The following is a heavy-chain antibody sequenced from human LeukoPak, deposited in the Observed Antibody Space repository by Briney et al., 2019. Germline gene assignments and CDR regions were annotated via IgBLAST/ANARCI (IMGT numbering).Heavy chain of an antibody. Sequence: GGSLRLSCAASGFTFTHYWMSWARQAPGKGLEWVANMKEDGSVKYFVDSVKGRFTLSRDNAKNLVYLQMNSLRAEDTAVYYCARIGYSSSAFDFWGQGTMVTVSS. CDR2: MKEDGSVK. CDR1: GFTFTHYW. V-gene: IGHV3-7*01. J-gene: IGHJ3*01. CDR3: ARIGYSSSAFDF. D-gene: IGHD5-18*01.